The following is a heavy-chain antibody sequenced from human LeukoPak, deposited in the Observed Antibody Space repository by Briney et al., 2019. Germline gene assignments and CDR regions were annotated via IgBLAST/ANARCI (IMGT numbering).Heavy chain of an antibody. J-gene: IGHJ4*02. CDR2: ISGSAHKI. CDR1: GFTFSNYA. Sequence: PGGSLRFSCVGSGFTFSNYAMSWVRRAPGKGLDWVSVISGSAHKIRYADSVRGRFTISRDNSENTVYLQMNNLRGEDTAIYYCAGRITGYSSGYVFWGQGTLVTVSS. D-gene: IGHD5-18*01. V-gene: IGHV3-23*01. CDR3: AGRITGYSSGYVF.